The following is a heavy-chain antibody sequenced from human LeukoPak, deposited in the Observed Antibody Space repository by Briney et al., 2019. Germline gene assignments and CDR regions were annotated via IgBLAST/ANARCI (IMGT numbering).Heavy chain of an antibody. CDR2: INHSGST. D-gene: IGHD3-10*01. CDR3: AKDGGYGSGSPTDFDY. V-gene: IGHV4-34*01. Sequence: SETLSLTCAVYGGSFSGYYWSWIRQPPGKGLEWIGEINHSGSTNYNPSLKSRVTISVDTSKNQFSPKLSSVTAADTAVYYCAKDGGYGSGSPTDFDYWGQGTLVTVSS. CDR1: GGSFSGYY. J-gene: IGHJ4*02.